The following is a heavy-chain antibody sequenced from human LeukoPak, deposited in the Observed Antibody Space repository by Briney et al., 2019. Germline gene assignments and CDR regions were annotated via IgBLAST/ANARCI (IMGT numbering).Heavy chain of an antibody. CDR2: ISSNGGET. Sequence: GGSQRLSCAASGFSFSSYVMHWVRQAPGKGLEYVSAISSNGGETYYADSVKGRFTISRDNSKNALYLQMGSLRVEDMAVYYCARGRSPRGYYYGMDVWGQGTTVTVS. J-gene: IGHJ6*02. V-gene: IGHV3-64*02. CDR3: ARGRSPRGYYYGMDV. D-gene: IGHD1-26*01. CDR1: GFSFSSYV.